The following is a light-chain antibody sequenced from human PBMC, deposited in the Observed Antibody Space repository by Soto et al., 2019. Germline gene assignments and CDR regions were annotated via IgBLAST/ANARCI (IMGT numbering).Light chain of an antibody. CDR2: ATS. J-gene: IGKJ1*01. Sequence: DIQMTQSPSSLSASVGDRVTITCRAIQSISKYLSWFQQKPGKAPKLLIYATSSLQSGVPSRFSGSGSGTDFTLTISSLQPEDFATYYCQQSDSTPPWTFGQGTKVDIK. V-gene: IGKV1-39*01. CDR1: QSISKY. CDR3: QQSDSTPPWT.